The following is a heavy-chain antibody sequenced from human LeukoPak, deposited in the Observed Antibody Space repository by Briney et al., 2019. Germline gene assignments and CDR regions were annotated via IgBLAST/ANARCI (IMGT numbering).Heavy chain of an antibody. J-gene: IGHJ5*02. Sequence: GESLKISCKGSGYSFTSYWIGWVRQMPGKGLEWMGIIYPGDSDTRYSPSFQGQVTISADKSISTAYPQWSSLKASDTAMYYCARQQLGASNWFDPWGQGTLVTVSS. CDR2: IYPGDSDT. D-gene: IGHD6-6*01. CDR3: ARQQLGASNWFDP. V-gene: IGHV5-51*01. CDR1: GYSFTSYW.